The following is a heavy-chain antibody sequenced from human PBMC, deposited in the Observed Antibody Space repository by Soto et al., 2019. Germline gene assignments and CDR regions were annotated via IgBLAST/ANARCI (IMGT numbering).Heavy chain of an antibody. CDR2: ISGSGSST. CDR3: ARMGYCTDGSCYGLSVDFDY. J-gene: IGHJ4*02. CDR1: GFTFSSYA. V-gene: IGHV3-23*01. Sequence: GGSLRLSCAASGFTFSSYAMSWVRQAPGKGLEWVSDISGSGSSTYYADSVKGRFTISRDNGKNTLYLQMNSLRAEDTAVYYCARMGYCTDGSCYGLSVDFDYWGRGTLVTVSS. D-gene: IGHD2-15*01.